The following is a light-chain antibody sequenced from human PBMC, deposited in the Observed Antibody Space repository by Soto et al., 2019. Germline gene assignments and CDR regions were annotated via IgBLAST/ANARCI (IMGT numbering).Light chain of an antibody. CDR2: GAS. V-gene: IGKV3-20*01. CDR1: QSVSNNY. J-gene: IGKJ2*01. CDR3: QQYGFYPLMFT. Sequence: EIVLVQSPGTLSLSPGERATLSCRARQSVSNNYLAGYQQKPGQAPRILIYGASSRATGVPDRFSGSGAGTDFSLTITRLGPEDFAVYYCQQYGFYPLMFTGGQGTKV.